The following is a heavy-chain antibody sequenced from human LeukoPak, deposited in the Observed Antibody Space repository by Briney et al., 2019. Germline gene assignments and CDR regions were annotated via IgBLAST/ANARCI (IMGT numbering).Heavy chain of an antibody. D-gene: IGHD4-11*01. V-gene: IGHV5-51*01. CDR1: GYIFPNYW. Sequence: GESLKISCKGSGYIFPNYWLGWVRQMPGKGLEWMGIIYPGDSDTRYSPSFQGQVTISPDKSISTAYLQWSSLKASDTAMYYCARHVGNYEPHFDYWGQGTLVTVSS. CDR2: IYPGDSDT. CDR3: ARHVGNYEPHFDY. J-gene: IGHJ4*02.